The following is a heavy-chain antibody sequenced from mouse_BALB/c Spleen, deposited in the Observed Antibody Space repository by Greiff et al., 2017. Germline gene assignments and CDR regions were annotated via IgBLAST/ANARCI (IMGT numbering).Heavy chain of an antibody. CDR2: IDPSDSYT. V-gene: IGHV1-69*02. D-gene: IGHD2-3*01. J-gene: IGHJ2*01. CDR3: ARYDGY. CDR1: GYTFTSYW. Sequence: QVQLQQSGAELVKPGASVKLSCKASGYTFTSYWMHWVKQRPGQGLEWIGEIDPSDSYTNYNQKFKGKATLTVDKSSSTAYMQLSSLTSEDSAVYYCARYDGYWGQDTTLTVSS.